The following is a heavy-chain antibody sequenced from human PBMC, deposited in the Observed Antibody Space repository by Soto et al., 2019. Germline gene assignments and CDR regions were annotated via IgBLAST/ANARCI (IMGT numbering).Heavy chain of an antibody. CDR3: AKARWELRDFDY. Sequence: GGSLRLSCAASGLTFSSYAMSWVRQAPGKVLEWVSTISDTGDSTYYADSVKGRFTISRDNSKNTLYMQMNSLRAEDTAIYYCAKARWELRDFDYWGQGTLVTVSS. CDR1: GLTFSSYA. J-gene: IGHJ4*02. D-gene: IGHD1-26*01. V-gene: IGHV3-23*01. CDR2: ISDTGDST.